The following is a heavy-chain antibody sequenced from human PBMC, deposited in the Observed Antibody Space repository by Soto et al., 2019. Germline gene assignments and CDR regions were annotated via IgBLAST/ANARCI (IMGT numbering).Heavy chain of an antibody. V-gene: IGHV1-8*01. CDR3: ARGGLRGYCSGGSCSDPNWFDP. CDR2: MNPNSGNT. D-gene: IGHD2-15*01. Sequence: ASVKVSCKASGYTFTSYDINWVRQATGQGLEWMGWMNPNSGNTGYAQKFQGRVTMTRNTSISTAYMELSSLRSEDTAVYYCARGGLRGYCSGGSCSDPNWFDPWGQGTLVTVSS. CDR1: GYTFTSYD. J-gene: IGHJ5*02.